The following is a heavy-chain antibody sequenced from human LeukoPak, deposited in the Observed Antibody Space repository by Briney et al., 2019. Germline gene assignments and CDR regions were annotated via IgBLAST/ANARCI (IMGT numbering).Heavy chain of an antibody. CDR3: AREWDIVVGVAATKAENAFDI. CDR1: GFTFSSYS. V-gene: IGHV3-21*01. D-gene: IGHD2-15*01. J-gene: IGHJ3*02. CDR2: ISSSSSYI. Sequence: PGGSLRLSCAASGFTFSSYSMNWVRQAPGKGLEWVSSISSSSSYIYYADSVKGRFTISRDNAKNSLYLQMNSLRAEDTAVYYCAREWDIVVGVAATKAENAFDIWGQGTMVTVSS.